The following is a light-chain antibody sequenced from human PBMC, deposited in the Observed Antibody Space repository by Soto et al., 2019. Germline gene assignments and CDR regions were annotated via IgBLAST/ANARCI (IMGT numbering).Light chain of an antibody. CDR3: QHYGDSPWT. CDR1: QSVSSSN. J-gene: IGKJ1*01. V-gene: IGKV3-20*01. Sequence: EIVLTQSPGTLSLSPGERATLSCRASQSVSSSNLAWYQQKRGQSPRVIIYGGYTRAAGIPDRFSGSGSGPDFTLNISRLEPEDFAVYFCQHYGDSPWTFGQGTKVEIK. CDR2: GGY.